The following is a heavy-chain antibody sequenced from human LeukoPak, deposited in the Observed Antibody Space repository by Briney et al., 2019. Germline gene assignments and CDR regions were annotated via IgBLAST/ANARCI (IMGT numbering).Heavy chain of an antibody. CDR3: ARGHISSWYDY. CDR2: INHSGST. Sequence: SETLSLTCAVYGGSFSGYYWSWIRQPPGKGLEWIGEINHSGSTNYNPSLKSRVTISVDTSKNQFSLKLSSVTAADTAVYYCARGHISSWYDYWGQGTLVTVSS. D-gene: IGHD6-13*01. V-gene: IGHV4-34*01. J-gene: IGHJ4*02. CDR1: GGSFSGYY.